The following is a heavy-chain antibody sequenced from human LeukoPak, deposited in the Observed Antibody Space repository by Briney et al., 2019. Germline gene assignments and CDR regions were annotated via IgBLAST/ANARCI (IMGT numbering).Heavy chain of an antibody. J-gene: IGHJ4*02. CDR3: ARELNYYGSGHIY. Sequence: ASVKVSCRASGHTFTTYDLNWVRQAPGQGLEWLGWMSPNSGNTGYAQKFQGRVTMTRDTSISTAYMELSRLRSDDTAVYYCARELNYYGSGHIYWGQGTLVTVSS. V-gene: IGHV1-8*01. D-gene: IGHD3-10*01. CDR1: GHTFTTYD. CDR2: MSPNSGNT.